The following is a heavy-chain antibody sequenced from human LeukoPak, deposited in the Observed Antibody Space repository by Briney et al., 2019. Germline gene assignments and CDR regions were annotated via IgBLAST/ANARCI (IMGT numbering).Heavy chain of an antibody. Sequence: SETLSLTCAVYDESISGYYWSWIRQPPGKGLEWIGEINHSGSTNYNPSLKSRVTISVDTSKNQFSLKLNSVTAADTAVYYCARGPRGLGMAGTFDYWGQATLVTVSS. CDR3: ARGPRGLGMAGTFDY. V-gene: IGHV4-34*01. CDR2: INHSGST. J-gene: IGHJ4*02. D-gene: IGHD6-19*01. CDR1: DESISGYY.